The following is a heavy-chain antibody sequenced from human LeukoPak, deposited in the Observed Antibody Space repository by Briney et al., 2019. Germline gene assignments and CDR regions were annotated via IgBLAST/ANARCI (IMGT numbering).Heavy chain of an antibody. CDR3: AKDDFYSSRAFDI. CDR1: GFTFSSYA. Sequence: GGSLRLSCAASGFTFSSYAMSWVRQAPGKGLEWVSAISGSGGSTYYADSVKGRFTISRGNSKNTLYLQMNSLRAEDTAVYYCAKDDFYSSRAFDIWGQGTMVTVSS. D-gene: IGHD3-3*01. J-gene: IGHJ3*02. CDR2: ISGSGGST. V-gene: IGHV3-23*01.